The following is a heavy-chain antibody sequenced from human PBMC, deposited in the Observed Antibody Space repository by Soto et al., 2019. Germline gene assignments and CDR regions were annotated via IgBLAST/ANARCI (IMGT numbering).Heavy chain of an antibody. Sequence: EVRLAESGGGLVQPGGSLRLSCATSGVTVTYNHMTWVRQAPGKGLEWVTYIHPSGVVYYADSVKGRFTISRDNFDNTVSLQMNSLRAEDTALYYCAAGMDNAKIHYWGQGTLVTVSS. D-gene: IGHD2-8*01. V-gene: IGHV3-66*01. CDR3: AAGMDNAKIHY. CDR2: IHPSGVV. J-gene: IGHJ4*02. CDR1: GVTVTYNH.